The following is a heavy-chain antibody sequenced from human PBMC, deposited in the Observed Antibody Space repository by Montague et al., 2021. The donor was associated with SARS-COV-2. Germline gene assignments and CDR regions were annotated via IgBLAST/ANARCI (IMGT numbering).Heavy chain of an antibody. J-gene: IGHJ4*02. Sequence: LSLPCAASGFTFSSYEMNWVRQAPGKGLEWVSYISSSGSTIYYADSVKGRFTISRDNAKNSLYLQMNSLRAEDTAVYYCARADTAMVIYFDYWGQGTLVTVSS. CDR1: GFTFSSYE. V-gene: IGHV3-48*03. CDR2: ISSSGSTI. D-gene: IGHD5-18*01. CDR3: ARADTAMVIYFDY.